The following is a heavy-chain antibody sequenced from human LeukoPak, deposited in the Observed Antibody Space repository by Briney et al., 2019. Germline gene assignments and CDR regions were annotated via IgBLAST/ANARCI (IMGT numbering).Heavy chain of an antibody. CDR1: CGSISSYY. Sequence: SATLSLTWTVACGSISSYYCRWIRQPAGGGLELIGYVYYSGGTNYSPSRKGRVTISEDTSKDQLSLRLRSATNADTAVYFCARAPTVTDWFDPWGQGTLVTVSS. D-gene: IGHD4-17*01. CDR2: VYYSGGT. CDR3: ARAPTVTDWFDP. J-gene: IGHJ5*02. V-gene: IGHV4-59*12.